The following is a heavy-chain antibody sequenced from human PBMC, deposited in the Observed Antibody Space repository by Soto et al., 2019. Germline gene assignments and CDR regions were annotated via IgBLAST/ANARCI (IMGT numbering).Heavy chain of an antibody. J-gene: IGHJ4*02. Sequence: QITLKESGPTLVKPTQTLTLTCTFSGFSLSTSGVGVGWIRQPPGKALEWLALIYWDDDKRYSPSLKSRLTITKDTSKSQVVLTMTNMDPVDTATYYCAHPRGIVGELSFDSWGQGTLVTVSS. CDR2: IYWDDDK. V-gene: IGHV2-5*02. D-gene: IGHD3-16*02. CDR1: GFSLSTSGVG. CDR3: AHPRGIVGELSFDS.